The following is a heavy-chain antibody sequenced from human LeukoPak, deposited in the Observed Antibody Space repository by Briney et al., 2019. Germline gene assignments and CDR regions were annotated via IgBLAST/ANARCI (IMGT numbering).Heavy chain of an antibody. CDR1: GFTFSSSA. V-gene: IGHV3-23*01. Sequence: PGGSLRLSCAASGFTFSSSAMSWVRQVPGKGLEWVSAISGSGGSTYYADSVKGRFTNSRDNSKNTLYLQMNSLRAEDTAVYYCAKDLGYGDYGYYYYYGMDVWGQGTTVTVSS. CDR3: AKDLGYGDYGYYYYYGMDV. J-gene: IGHJ6*02. D-gene: IGHD4-17*01. CDR2: ISGSGGST.